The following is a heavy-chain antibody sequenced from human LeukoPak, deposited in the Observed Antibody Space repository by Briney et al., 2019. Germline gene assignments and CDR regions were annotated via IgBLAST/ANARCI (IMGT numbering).Heavy chain of an antibody. CDR2: ISYDGSNK. V-gene: IGHV3-30-3*01. J-gene: IGHJ4*02. CDR3: ARERLAAAAFDY. D-gene: IGHD6-13*01. CDR1: GFTFSEYA. Sequence: GGSLRLSCAASGFTFSEYAMNWVRQAPGKGLEWVAVISYDGSNKYYADSVKGRFTISKDNSKNTLYLQMNSLRAEDTAVYYCARERLAAAAFDYWGQGTLVTVSS.